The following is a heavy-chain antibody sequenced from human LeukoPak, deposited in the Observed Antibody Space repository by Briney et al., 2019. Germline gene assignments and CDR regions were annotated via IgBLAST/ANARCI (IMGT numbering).Heavy chain of an antibody. D-gene: IGHD6-13*01. CDR2: IIPIFGTA. Sequence: SVNVSFKASGGTFSSYAISWVRQAPGQGLEWMGGIIPIFGTANYAQKFQGRVTITADKSTSTAYMELSSLRSEDTAVYYCAGDLGTVAAGSWWFDPWGQGTLVTVSS. J-gene: IGHJ5*02. CDR3: AGDLGTVAAGSWWFDP. V-gene: IGHV1-69*06. CDR1: GGTFSSYA.